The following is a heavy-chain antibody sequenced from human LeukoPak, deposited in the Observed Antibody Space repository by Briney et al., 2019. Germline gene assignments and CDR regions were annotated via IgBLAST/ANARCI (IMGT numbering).Heavy chain of an antibody. Sequence: GGPLRLSCTPSGFTLSIYAMSWVPQAPGKALEWVSYITNSGSTIRYADSVKGRFTISRDNAKNSLYLQMNSLRAEDTPVYYCARSIGLAGGGVDVWGQGTTVTVSS. J-gene: IGHJ6*02. CDR2: ITNSGSTI. D-gene: IGHD4-23*01. V-gene: IGHV3-11*01. CDR3: ARSIGLAGGGVDV. CDR1: GFTLSIYA.